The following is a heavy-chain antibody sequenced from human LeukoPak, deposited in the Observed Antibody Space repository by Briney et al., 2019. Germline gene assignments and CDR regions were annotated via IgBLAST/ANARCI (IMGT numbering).Heavy chain of an antibody. V-gene: IGHV3-23*01. CDR2: ISGSSGST. Sequence: GGSLRLSCAASGFTFSSYAMSWVRQAPGKGLEWVSVISGSSGSTYYADSVKGRFTISRDNSKNTLYLQMNSLRAEDTAVYYCAKEISYTSGWYGGWFDPWGQGTLVTVSS. CDR3: AKEISYTSGWYGGWFDP. CDR1: GFTFSSYA. D-gene: IGHD6-19*01. J-gene: IGHJ5*02.